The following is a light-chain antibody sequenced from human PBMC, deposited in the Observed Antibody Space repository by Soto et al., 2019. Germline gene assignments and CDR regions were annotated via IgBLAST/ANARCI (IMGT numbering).Light chain of an antibody. CDR2: AAS. J-gene: IGKJ4*01. V-gene: IGKV1-9*01. CDR1: QGISSY. Sequence: DIQLTQSPSFLSASVGDRVTITCRASQGISSYLAWYQQKPGKAPKLLIDAASTLQSGVPSRFSGSGSGTEFTLTISSLQPEDFATYYCQQLNSYPQGFGGGTKVEIK. CDR3: QQLNSYPQG.